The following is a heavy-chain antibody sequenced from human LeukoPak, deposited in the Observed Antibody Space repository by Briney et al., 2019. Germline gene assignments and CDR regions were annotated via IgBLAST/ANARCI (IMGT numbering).Heavy chain of an antibody. CDR1: GFTVSSNS. V-gene: IGHV3-53*01. J-gene: IGHJ4*02. CDR2: IYSDNT. D-gene: IGHD4/OR15-4a*01. Sequence: GGSLRLSCTVSGFTVSSNSMSWVRQAPGKGLEWVSFIYSDNTHYSDSVKGRVTISRDNSKKTQYPQMNSLRAEDTAVYYCARRAGAYSHPYDYWGQGTLVTVSS. CDR3: ARRAGAYSHPYDY.